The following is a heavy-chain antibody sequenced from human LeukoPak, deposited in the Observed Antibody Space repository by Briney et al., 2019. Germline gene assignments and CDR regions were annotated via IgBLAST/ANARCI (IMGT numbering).Heavy chain of an antibody. V-gene: IGHV3-30*04. J-gene: IGHJ4*02. CDR1: GFTFSGYA. D-gene: IGHD2-15*01. CDR2: ISYDGSNK. CDR3: ARVFRYCSGGSCYLDY. Sequence: GGSLKLSCAASGFTFSGYAMHWVRQAPGKGLEWVAVISYDGSNKYYADSVKGRFTISRDNSKNTLYLQMNSLRAEDTAVYYCARVFRYCSGGSCYLDYWGQGILVTVSS.